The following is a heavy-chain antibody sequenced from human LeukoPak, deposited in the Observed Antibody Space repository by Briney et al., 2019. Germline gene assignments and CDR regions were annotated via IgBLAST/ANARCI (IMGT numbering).Heavy chain of an antibody. V-gene: IGHV3-53*01. D-gene: IGHD2/OR15-2a*01. CDR1: GFTVNSNY. CDR2: IYSGGST. J-gene: IGHJ4*02. Sequence: GGSLRLSCAASGFTVNSNYMSWVRQAPAKGLEWVSVIYSGGSTYYADSVKGRFTISRDNSKNTLLLQMNSLRAEDTAVYYCAKALEILLVDYWGQGILVTVSS. CDR3: AKALEILLVDY.